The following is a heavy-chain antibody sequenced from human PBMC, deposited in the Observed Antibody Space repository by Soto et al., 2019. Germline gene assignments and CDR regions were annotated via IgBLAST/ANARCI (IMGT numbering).Heavy chain of an antibody. CDR2: ISYGGINN. J-gene: IGHJ4*02. CDR1: GFTFSNFP. V-gene: IGHV3-30-3*01. CDR3: ARTTVVSGTPDFDY. D-gene: IGHD4-4*01. Sequence: QVQLVESGGGVVQPGRSLRLSCAASGFTFSNFPMHWVRQAPGKGLEWVAVISYGGINNYYADSVKGRFTISRDDSKNTVYLQMNGLRPEDTAVYFCARTTVVSGTPDFDYWGQGTLVTFSS.